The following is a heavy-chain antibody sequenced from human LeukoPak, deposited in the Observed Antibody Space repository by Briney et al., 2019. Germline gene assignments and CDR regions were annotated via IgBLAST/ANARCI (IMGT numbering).Heavy chain of an antibody. J-gene: IGHJ6*04. CDR1: GVTFSRYE. Sequence: GGALRLSCAASGVTFSRYEVNWGRQAPGEGLGWVSYISSRGSTIYYADSVKGRFTISRDNAKNSLYLQMNSLRAEDTAVYYCAELGITMIGGVWGKGTTVTISS. CDR2: ISSRGSTI. V-gene: IGHV3-48*03. D-gene: IGHD3-10*02. CDR3: AELGITMIGGV.